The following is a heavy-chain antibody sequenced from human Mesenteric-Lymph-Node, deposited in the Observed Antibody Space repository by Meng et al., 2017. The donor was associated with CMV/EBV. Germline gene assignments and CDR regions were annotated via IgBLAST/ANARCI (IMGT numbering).Heavy chain of an antibody. D-gene: IGHD2-8*02. V-gene: IGHV3-30*04. CDR2: ISYDVSDNK. Sequence: GESLKISCVASGFTFSGYSMHWVRQAPGKGLEWLTGISYDVSDNKYYTDSVKGRFTISRDNAENTLFLQMNSLGVEDTAVYYCIRTGSGTYGEFGSWGQGAPVTVSS. CDR3: IRTGSGTYGEFGS. CDR1: GFTFSGYS. J-gene: IGHJ4*02.